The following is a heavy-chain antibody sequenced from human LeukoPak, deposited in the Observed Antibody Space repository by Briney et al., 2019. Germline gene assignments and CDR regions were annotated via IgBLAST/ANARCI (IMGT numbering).Heavy chain of an antibody. CDR2: IYHSGST. D-gene: IGHD1-26*01. J-gene: IGHJ5*02. CDR1: GGSISSGGYY. CDR3: AREYRYSGSYSYNWFDP. V-gene: IGHV4-30-2*01. Sequence: PSETLSLTCTVSGGSISSGGYYWSWIRQPPGKGLEWIGYIYHSGSTYYNPSLKSRVTISVDRSKNQFSLKLSSVTAADTAVYYCAREYRYSGSYSYNWFDPWGQGTPVTVSS.